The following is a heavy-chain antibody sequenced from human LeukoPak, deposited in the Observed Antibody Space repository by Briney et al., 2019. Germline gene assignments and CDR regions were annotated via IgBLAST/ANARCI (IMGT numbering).Heavy chain of an antibody. CDR2: VNSHGSST. CDR1: GFTFSNYW. V-gene: IGHV3-74*01. J-gene: IGHJ4*02. Sequence: PGGSLRLSCAASGFTFSNYWMHWVRQAPGKGLVWVSRVNSHGSSTNYADSVKGRFTISRDNAKNTLYLQMYSLRAEDTAVYYCGRDGGFGEFDDYWGQGTLVTVSS. D-gene: IGHD3-10*01. CDR3: GRDGGFGEFDDY.